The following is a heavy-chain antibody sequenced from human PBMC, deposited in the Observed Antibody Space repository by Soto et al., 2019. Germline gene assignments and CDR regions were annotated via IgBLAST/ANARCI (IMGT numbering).Heavy chain of an antibody. CDR1: GFTFSNYA. D-gene: IGHD2-15*01. CDR2: ISANGRNA. J-gene: IGHJ4*02. CDR3: AKDLSSLGGVALGAPFDS. V-gene: IGHV3-23*01. Sequence: LRLSCAASGFTFSNYAMNWIRQAPGKGLEWLSSISANGRNAYYADSVKGRFTISRDRSKNTLYLQLDSLRVEDTAIYFCAKDLSSLGGVALGAPFDSWGQGTLVTVSS.